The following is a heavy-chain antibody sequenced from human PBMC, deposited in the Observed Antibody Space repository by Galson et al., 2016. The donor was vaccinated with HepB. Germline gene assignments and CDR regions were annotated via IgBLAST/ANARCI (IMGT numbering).Heavy chain of an antibody. CDR2: ISWNSGSM. Sequence: SLRLSCAASGFTFGDYAMHWVRQIPGKGLEWVSGISWNSGSMGYADSVKGRFTISRDNAKNAVYLQMSSLRAEDTALYYCAKDSDYDILTGLDYWGQGTPVTVSS. J-gene: IGHJ4*02. CDR1: GFTFGDYA. D-gene: IGHD3-9*01. V-gene: IGHV3-9*01. CDR3: AKDSDYDILTGLDY.